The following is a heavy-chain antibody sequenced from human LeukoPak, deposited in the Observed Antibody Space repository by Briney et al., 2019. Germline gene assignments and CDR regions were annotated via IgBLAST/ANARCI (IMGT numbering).Heavy chain of an antibody. Sequence: GSLRLSCAASGFTFSSYGMHWVRQAPGKGLEWVAVISYDGSNKYYADSVKGRFTISRDNSKNTLYLQMNSLRAEDTAVYYCAKGATGTTDHFDYWGQGTLVTVSS. CDR2: ISYDGSNK. CDR1: GFTFSSYG. J-gene: IGHJ4*02. D-gene: IGHD1-1*01. CDR3: AKGATGTTDHFDY. V-gene: IGHV3-30*18.